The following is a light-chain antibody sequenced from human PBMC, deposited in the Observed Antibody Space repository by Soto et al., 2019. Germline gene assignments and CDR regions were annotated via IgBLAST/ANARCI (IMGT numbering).Light chain of an antibody. CDR3: QQYGALPPI. J-gene: IGKJ4*01. V-gene: IGKV3-20*01. Sequence: EIVLTQFPGALSLSPGERVTLSCRASQTVSNTYLAWYQQKSGQAPKFLIYGASNRATGIPDRFSGSGSGTDFTLTISRLEPEDFAVYYCQQYGALPPIFVGGTKVEIK. CDR2: GAS. CDR1: QTVSNTY.